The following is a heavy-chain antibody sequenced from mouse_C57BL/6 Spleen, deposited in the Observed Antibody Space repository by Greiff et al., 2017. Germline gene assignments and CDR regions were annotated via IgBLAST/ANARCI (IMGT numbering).Heavy chain of an antibody. CDR3: ARSTHYFDY. Sequence: QVQLQQSGAELVKPGASVKLSCKASGYTFTSYWMHWVKQRPGQGLEWIGMIHPNSGSTNYNEKFKSKATLTVDKSSSTSYMQLSSLTSEYSAVYYCARSTHYFDYWGQGTTLTVSS. D-gene: IGHD6-1*01. CDR2: IHPNSGST. CDR1: GYTFTSYW. V-gene: IGHV1-64*01. J-gene: IGHJ2*01.